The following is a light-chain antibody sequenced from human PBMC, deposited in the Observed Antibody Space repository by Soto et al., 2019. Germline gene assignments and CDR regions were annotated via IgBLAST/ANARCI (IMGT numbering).Light chain of an antibody. J-gene: IGLJ2*01. V-gene: IGLV2-14*01. CDR3: SSYTSSSPLV. CDR2: DVS. CDR1: SSDVGGYNY. Sequence: QSVLTQPASVSGSPGQSITISCTGTSSDVGGYNYVSWYQQHPGKAPKLMIYDVSNRPSGVSNRFSGSKSGNTASLTISGLQAEDEADYYCSSYTSSSPLVFGGGTKLT.